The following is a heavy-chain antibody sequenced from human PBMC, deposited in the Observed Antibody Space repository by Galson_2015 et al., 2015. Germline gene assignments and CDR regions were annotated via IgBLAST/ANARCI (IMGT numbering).Heavy chain of an antibody. D-gene: IGHD2-15*01. CDR2: IIPIFGTA. Sequence: SCKASGGTFSRYTLSWLRQAPGQGLEWMGGIIPIFGTANYAQKFQGRVTITADESTSTAYMELSSLRSEDTAVYYCARLYCSGGSCYPDYWGQGTLVTVSS. J-gene: IGHJ4*02. V-gene: IGHV1-69*01. CDR3: ARLYCSGGSCYPDY. CDR1: GGTFSRYT.